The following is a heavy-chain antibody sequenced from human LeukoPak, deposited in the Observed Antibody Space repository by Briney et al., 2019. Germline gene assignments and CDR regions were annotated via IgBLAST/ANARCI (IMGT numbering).Heavy chain of an antibody. Sequence: GASVKVSCRASGYTFTNHGIIWVRQAPGQGLEWIGWISSYNGNTKYANKIQGRVTMTTDKVTATTYLELRNLRYDDTAIYYCARSHSGSLRAPFDYWGQGTLVTVSS. J-gene: IGHJ4*02. CDR1: GYTFTNHG. CDR2: ISSYNGNT. CDR3: ARSHSGSLRAPFDY. V-gene: IGHV1-18*01. D-gene: IGHD3-22*01.